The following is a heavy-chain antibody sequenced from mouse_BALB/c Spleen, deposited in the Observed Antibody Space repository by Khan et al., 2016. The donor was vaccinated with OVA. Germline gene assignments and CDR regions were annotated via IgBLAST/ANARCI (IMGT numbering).Heavy chain of an antibody. CDR2: ISTGGGST. CDR3: ARPATKEYDCVMDY. D-gene: IGHD1-3*01. V-gene: IGHV5-12-2*01. CDR1: GFTFSSYT. Sequence: EVQLVESGGDLVQPGGSLKLSCAASGFTFSSYTMPWVRQTPEKRLEWVAFISTGGGSTYYPDNVKGRFTITRDNANNTLYLQMNSLKSEDTAMYYSARPATKEYDCVMDYWGQGTSVTVSS. J-gene: IGHJ4*01.